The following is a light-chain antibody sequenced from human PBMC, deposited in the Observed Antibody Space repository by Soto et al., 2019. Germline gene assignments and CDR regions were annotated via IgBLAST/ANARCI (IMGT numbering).Light chain of an antibody. V-gene: IGLV2-14*01. J-gene: IGLJ1*01. Sequence: QSALTQPASVSGSPGQSITISCTGTSSDVGGYNYVSWYQQHPGKAPKLMIYEDNNRPSGVYNRVSGSKSDNTASLPISGLQTEDEADYYCSSYTSSSTLYVFGTGTKVTVL. CDR3: SSYTSSSTLYV. CDR2: EDN. CDR1: SSDVGGYNY.